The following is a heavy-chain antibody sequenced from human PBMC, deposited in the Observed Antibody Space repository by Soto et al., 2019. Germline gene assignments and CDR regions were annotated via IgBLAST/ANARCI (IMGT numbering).Heavy chain of an antibody. J-gene: IGHJ4*02. Sequence: GSXKPSCVACAVTFIRYSMNCFREARGKGLEWVSSISSSSSYIYYADSVKGRFTISRDNAKNSMYMQMTSLRAEDTAVYYCARDRYSSSWKRVDYWGRGTLVTVSS. CDR3: ARDRYSSSWKRVDY. V-gene: IGHV3-21*01. CDR1: AVTFIRYS. CDR2: ISSSSSYI. D-gene: IGHD6-13*01.